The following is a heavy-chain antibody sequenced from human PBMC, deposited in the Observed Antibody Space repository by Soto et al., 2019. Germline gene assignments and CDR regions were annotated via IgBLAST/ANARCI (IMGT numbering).Heavy chain of an antibody. Sequence: PRGSLSLSCAASGFTVSSNYMSWVRQAPGKGLEWVSVIYSGGSTYYADSVKGRFTISRDNSKNTLYLQMNSLRAEDTAVYYCARSYELDPFDYWGQGTLVTVSS. V-gene: IGHV3-53*01. D-gene: IGHD1-1*01. CDR2: IYSGGST. J-gene: IGHJ4*02. CDR1: GFTVSSNY. CDR3: ARSYELDPFDY.